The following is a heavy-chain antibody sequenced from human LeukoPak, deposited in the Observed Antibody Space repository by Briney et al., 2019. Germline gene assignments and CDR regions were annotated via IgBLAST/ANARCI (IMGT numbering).Heavy chain of an antibody. CDR3: VRDPPRRSDF. Sequence: PGGSLRLSCAASGFTFSNFLMTWVRHSPGKGLEWVASINEDGSRELYVDSAKGRFSISRDNANNALSLQMNSLRVEDTAVYYCVRDPPRRSDFWGQGTLVTVSS. V-gene: IGHV3-7*01. J-gene: IGHJ4*02. CDR1: GFTFSNFL. CDR2: INEDGSRE.